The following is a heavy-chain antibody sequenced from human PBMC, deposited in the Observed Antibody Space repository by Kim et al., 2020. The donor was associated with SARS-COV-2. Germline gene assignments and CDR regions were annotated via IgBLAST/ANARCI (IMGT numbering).Heavy chain of an antibody. J-gene: IGHJ6*02. CDR2: IKEDGSEK. Sequence: GGSLRLSCAASGFTFSSSWMTWVRQAPGKGLEWVANIKEDGSEKYSVDSVKGRFTISRDNAKNSVYLQMNSLRAEDTAVYYCAMGRSMGVWGQGTTVTVSS. V-gene: IGHV3-7*03. CDR3: AMGRSMGV. CDR1: GFTFSSSW.